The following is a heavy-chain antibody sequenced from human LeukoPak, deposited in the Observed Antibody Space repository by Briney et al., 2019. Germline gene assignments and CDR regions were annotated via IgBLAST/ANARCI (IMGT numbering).Heavy chain of an antibody. D-gene: IGHD6-13*01. CDR2: ISGSGGST. CDR1: GFTFSSYA. J-gene: IGHJ4*02. Sequence: GASLRLSCAASGFTFSSYAMSWVRQAPGKGLEWVSAISGSGGSTYYADSVKGRFTISRDNSKNTLYLQMNSLRAEDAAVYYCAKDGVAAPPFDYWGQGTLVTVSS. CDR3: AKDGVAAPPFDY. V-gene: IGHV3-23*01.